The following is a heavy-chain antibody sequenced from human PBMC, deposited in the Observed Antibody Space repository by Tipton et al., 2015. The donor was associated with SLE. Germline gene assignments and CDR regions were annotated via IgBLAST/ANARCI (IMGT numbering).Heavy chain of an antibody. CDR2: VFSSGTT. V-gene: IGHV4-31*03. J-gene: IGHJ6*02. CDR3: ARYSLNWGSYYHGMDV. Sequence: TLSLTCTVSSGSVSSGAYYWSWIRQHPGKGLEWIGYVFSSGTTYYNPSLKGRLSLSLDTSQNQLSLKLSSVTSADTAVYYCARYSLNWGSYYHGMDVWGQGTTVTVSS. CDR1: SGSVSSGAYY. D-gene: IGHD3-16*01.